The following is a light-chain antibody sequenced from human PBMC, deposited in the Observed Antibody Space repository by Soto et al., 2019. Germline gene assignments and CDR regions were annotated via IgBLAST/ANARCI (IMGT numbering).Light chain of an antibody. Sequence: QSALTQPASVSGSPGQSIPISCTGTSSDVGGYNYVSWYQQHPGKAPKLMIYDVSDRPSGVSNRFSGSKSGNTASLTISGLQAEDEADYYCSSYTSGFYVFGTGTKVTVL. CDR2: DVS. V-gene: IGLV2-14*01. J-gene: IGLJ1*01. CDR3: SSYTSGFYV. CDR1: SSDVGGYNY.